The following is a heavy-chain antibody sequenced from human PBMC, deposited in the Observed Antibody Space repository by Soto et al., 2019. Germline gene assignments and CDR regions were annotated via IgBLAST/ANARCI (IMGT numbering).Heavy chain of an antibody. CDR1: GVTVSTSA. V-gene: IGHV1-69*01. Sequence: QVQLVQSGAEVKMPGSSVKVSCKASGVTVSTSAFSWVRQAPGQGLEWMGVIILLLGTTNYAQKLQSRVTMSVDESTRTAYMELSSLRSEDAAVYYCAITPEGIFAADYYYSGMDVWGQGTTVTVSS. CDR2: IILLLGTT. J-gene: IGHJ6*02. CDR3: AITPEGIFAADYYYSGMDV. D-gene: IGHD3-3*01.